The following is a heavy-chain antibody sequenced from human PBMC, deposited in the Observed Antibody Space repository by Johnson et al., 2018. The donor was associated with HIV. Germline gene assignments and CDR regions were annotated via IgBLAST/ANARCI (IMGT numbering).Heavy chain of an antibody. CDR2: LFSGGTT. D-gene: IGHD5-24*01. J-gene: IGHJ3*02. CDR3: ARACRDGYTCDAFDI. CDR1: GFNFRRFG. V-gene: IGHV3-NL1*01. Sequence: QVQLVESGGGVVQPGTSLRLSCEASGFNFRRFGMHWVCQAPGKGLEWVSVLFSGGTTYYADSVKGRFTISRDNSKNTLYLQMNSLRAEDTAVYYCARACRDGYTCDAFDIWGQGTLVTVSS.